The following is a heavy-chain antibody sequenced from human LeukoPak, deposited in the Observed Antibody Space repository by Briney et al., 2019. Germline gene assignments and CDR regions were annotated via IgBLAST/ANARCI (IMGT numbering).Heavy chain of an antibody. CDR2: INAANGNT. CDR3: ARGCSGGSCYTPKMIAYFDY. V-gene: IGHV1-3*01. D-gene: IGHD2-15*01. J-gene: IGHJ4*02. CDR1: GYTFTSYA. Sequence: GASVKVSCKASGYTFTSYAMHWVRQAPGQRLEWMGWINAANGNTKYSQKFQGRVTITRDTSASTAYMELSSLRSEDTAVYYCARGCSGGSCYTPKMIAYFDYWGQGTLVTVSS.